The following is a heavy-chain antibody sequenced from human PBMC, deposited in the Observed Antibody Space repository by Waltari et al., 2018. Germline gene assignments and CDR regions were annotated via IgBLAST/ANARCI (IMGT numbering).Heavy chain of an antibody. D-gene: IGHD3-3*01. CDR2: INHSGST. V-gene: IGHV4-34*01. J-gene: IGHJ5*02. CDR1: GGSFSGYY. CDR3: ARGLRITIFGVVIPGGYNWFDP. Sequence: QVQLQQWAAGLLKPSETLSLTCAVYGGSFSGYYWSWIRQPPGKGLEWIGEINHSGSTNDNPSLKSRVTISVDTSKNQFSLKLGSVTDADTAVYYCARGLRITIFGVVIPGGYNWFDPWGQGALVTVSS.